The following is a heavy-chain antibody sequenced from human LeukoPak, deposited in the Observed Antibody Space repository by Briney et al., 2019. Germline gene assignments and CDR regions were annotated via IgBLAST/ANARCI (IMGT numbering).Heavy chain of an antibody. Sequence: GRSLRLSCAASGFTFDDYAMHWVRQAPGKGLEWVSGISWNSGSIGYADSVKGRFTISRDNAKNSLYPQMNSLRAEDTALYYCAKESPLTTVTTVFDYWGQGTLVTVSS. CDR2: ISWNSGSI. V-gene: IGHV3-9*01. CDR3: AKESPLTTVTTVFDY. CDR1: GFTFDDYA. D-gene: IGHD4-17*01. J-gene: IGHJ4*02.